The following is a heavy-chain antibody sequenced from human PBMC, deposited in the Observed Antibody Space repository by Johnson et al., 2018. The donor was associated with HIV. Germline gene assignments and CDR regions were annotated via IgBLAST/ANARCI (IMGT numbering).Heavy chain of an antibody. CDR2: LRYDGDIT. D-gene: IGHD6-13*01. CDR1: GFTFSNYG. CDR3: ARSGGYPNAFDM. J-gene: IGHJ3*02. Sequence: VESGGGVVQPGGSLRLSCAASGFTFSNYGMHWVRPAPGKGLEWVAFLRYDGDITSYIDSVKGRFTISRDKSKNSLFLQMNSLRVEDTAVYYCARSGGYPNAFDMWGQGTMVSVSS. V-gene: IGHV3-30*02.